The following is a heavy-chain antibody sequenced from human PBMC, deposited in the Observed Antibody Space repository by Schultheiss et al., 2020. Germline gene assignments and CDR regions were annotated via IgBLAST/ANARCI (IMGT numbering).Heavy chain of an antibody. D-gene: IGHD6-19*01. CDR3: ARATANIAVAGRTYWYFDL. V-gene: IGHV4-39*07. Sequence: SETLSLTCTVSGGSISSSSYYWSWIRQPPGKGLEWIGEINHSGSTNYNPSLKSRVTISVDTSKNQFSLKLSSVTAADTAVYYCARATANIAVAGRTYWYFDLWGRGTLVTVSS. CDR1: GGSISSSSYY. CDR2: INHSGST. J-gene: IGHJ2*01.